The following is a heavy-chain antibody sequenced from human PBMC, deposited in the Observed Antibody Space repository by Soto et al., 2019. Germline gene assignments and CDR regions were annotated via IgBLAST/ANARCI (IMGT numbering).Heavy chain of an antibody. V-gene: IGHV3-48*01. CDR1: GFTFISYS. Sequence: GGSLRLSCAASGFTFISYSVSWVRQAPGKGLEWVSYISASSSTMHYADSVKGRFTISRDNAKNSLYLQMNSLRAEDTAVYYCARLKTETTGEDYFPYWGQGPLVTVSS. D-gene: IGHD1-7*01. CDR3: ARLKTETTGEDYFPY. J-gene: IGHJ4*02. CDR2: ISASSSTM.